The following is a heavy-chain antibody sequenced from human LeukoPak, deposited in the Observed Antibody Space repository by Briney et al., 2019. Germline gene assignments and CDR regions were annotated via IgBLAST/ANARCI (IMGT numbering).Heavy chain of an antibody. CDR2: ISSSGTTI. V-gene: IGHV3-48*03. J-gene: IGHJ4*02. D-gene: IGHD2-21*02. CDR1: GFTFSNYE. Sequence: PGGSLRLSCAASGFTFSNYEMNWVRQAPGKGLEWVSYISSSGTTIYYAERRFTISRDNAKNSLYLLMNSLRAEDTAIYYCARELAHCGGDCNDYWGQGTLVTVSS. CDR3: ARELAHCGGDCNDY.